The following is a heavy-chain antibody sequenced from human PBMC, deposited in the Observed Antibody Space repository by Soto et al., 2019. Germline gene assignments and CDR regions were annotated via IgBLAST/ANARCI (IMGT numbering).Heavy chain of an antibody. D-gene: IGHD2-15*01. CDR1: GYTFTNFA. CDR2: INAGNGNT. J-gene: IGHJ6*02. CDR3: ARYRHCSGDSCNYYYIMDL. Sequence: ASVKVSCKASGYTFTNFAMHWVRQAPGQRLEWMGWINAGNGNTKYSQKFQGRVTITADASTGTVYMELSSLRSDDTATYFCARYRHCSGDSCNYYYIMDLWGQGTTVTVSS. V-gene: IGHV1-3*01.